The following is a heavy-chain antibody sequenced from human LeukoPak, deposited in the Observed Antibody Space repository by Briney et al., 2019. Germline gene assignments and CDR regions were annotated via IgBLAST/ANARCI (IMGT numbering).Heavy chain of an antibody. Sequence: SETLSLTCTVSGGSISSYYWSWIRQPAGKGLEWIGRIYTSGSTNYNPSLKSRFTMSVDTSKNQFSLKLSSVTAADTAVYYCARDRGSTSYVTWFDPWGQGTLVTVSS. CDR2: IYTSGST. D-gene: IGHD2-2*01. CDR1: GGSISSYY. J-gene: IGHJ5*02. V-gene: IGHV4-4*07. CDR3: ARDRGSTSYVTWFDP.